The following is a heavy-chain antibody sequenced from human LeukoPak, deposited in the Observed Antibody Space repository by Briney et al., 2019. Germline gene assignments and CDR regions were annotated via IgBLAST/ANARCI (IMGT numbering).Heavy chain of an antibody. J-gene: IGHJ4*02. V-gene: IGHV3-7*01. CDR1: GFTFSSYW. D-gene: IGHD3-3*01. CDR2: IKQDGSEK. CDR3: ARDRRYDFWSGYLRGFDY. Sequence: GGSLRLSCAASGFTFSSYWMSWVRQAPGKGLEWVANIKQDGSEKYYVDSVKGRFTISRDNAKNSLYLQMNSLRAEDTAVYYCARDRRYDFWSGYLRGFDYWGQGTLEAVSS.